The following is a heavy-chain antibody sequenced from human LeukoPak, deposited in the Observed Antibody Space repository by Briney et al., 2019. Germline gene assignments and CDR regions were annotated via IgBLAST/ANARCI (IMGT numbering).Heavy chain of an antibody. CDR1: GYSFTSYW. V-gene: IGHV5-51*01. D-gene: IGHD6-19*01. CDR3: ARRIAVAGALDY. J-gene: IGHJ4*02. Sequence: GESLKISCKGSGYSFTSYWIGWVRQMPGKGLEWRGIIYPGYSDTRYSLSFQGQVTIAADKSISTAYLQWSSLKASDTAMYYCARRIAVAGALDYWGRGTLVPVS. CDR2: IYPGYSDT.